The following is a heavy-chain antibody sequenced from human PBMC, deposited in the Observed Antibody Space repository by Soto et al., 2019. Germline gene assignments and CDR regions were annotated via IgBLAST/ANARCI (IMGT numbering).Heavy chain of an antibody. J-gene: IGHJ3*02. CDR2: IKQDGSEK. Sequence: GGSLRLSCAASGFTFSSYGMSWVRQAPGKGQEWVANIKQDGSEKYYVDSVKGRFTISRDNAKNSLYLQMNSLRAEDTAVYYCASSGSFYDILTGFPINAFDIWGQGTMVTVSS. CDR1: GFTFSSYG. V-gene: IGHV3-7*01. D-gene: IGHD3-9*01. CDR3: ASSGSFYDILTGFPINAFDI.